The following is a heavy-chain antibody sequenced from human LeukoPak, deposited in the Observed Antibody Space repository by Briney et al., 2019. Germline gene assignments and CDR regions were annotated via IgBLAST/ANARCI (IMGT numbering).Heavy chain of an antibody. CDR2: IRSKAYGGTT. CDR1: GSTFGDYA. D-gene: IGHD5-18*01. CDR3: TRDRDLGYSYGPVNY. J-gene: IGHJ4*02. V-gene: IGHV3-49*03. Sequence: GGSLRLSCTASGSTFGDYAMSWFRQAPGKGLEWVGFIRSKAYGGTTEYAASVKGRFTISRDDSKSIAYLQMNSLKTEDTAVYYCTRDRDLGYSYGPVNYWGQGTLVTVSS.